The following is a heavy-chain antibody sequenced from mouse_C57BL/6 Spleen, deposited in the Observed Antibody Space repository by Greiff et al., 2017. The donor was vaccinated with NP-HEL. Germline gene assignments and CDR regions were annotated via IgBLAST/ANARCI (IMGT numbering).Heavy chain of an antibody. CDR1: GYAFSSSW. Sequence: VQLQESGPELVKPGASVKISCKASGYAFSSSWMNWVKQRPGKGLEWIGRIYPGDGDTNYNGKFKGKATLTADKSSSTAYMQLSSLTSEDSAVYFCALSYYYAMDYWGQGTSVTVSS. V-gene: IGHV1-82*01. J-gene: IGHJ4*01. CDR3: ALSYYYAMDY. D-gene: IGHD6-2*01. CDR2: IYPGDGDT.